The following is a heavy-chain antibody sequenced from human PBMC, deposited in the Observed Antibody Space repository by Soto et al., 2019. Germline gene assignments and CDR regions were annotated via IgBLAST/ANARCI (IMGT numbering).Heavy chain of an antibody. J-gene: IGHJ4*02. CDR3: ASFIAGEGGNYRSPFDY. CDR2: ISSSSSYI. D-gene: IGHD1-7*01. CDR1: GFTFSSYS. V-gene: IGHV3-21*01. Sequence: GGSLRLSCAASGFTFSSYSMNWVRQAPGKGLEWVSSISSSSSYIYYADSVKGRFTISRDNAKNSLYLQMNSLRAEDAAVYYCASFIAGEGGNYRSPFDYWGQGTLVTVSS.